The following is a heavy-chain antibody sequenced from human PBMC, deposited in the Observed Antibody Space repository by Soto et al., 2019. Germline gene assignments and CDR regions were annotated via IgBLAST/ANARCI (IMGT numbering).Heavy chain of an antibody. CDR2: ISWNSGSI. CDR1: GFTFDDYA. Sequence: GGSVRLSCAASGFTFDDYAMHWVRQAPGKGLEWVSGISWNSGSIGYADSVKGRFTISRDNAKNSLYLQMNSLRAEDTALYYCAKADKYYFDYWGQGTLVTVSS. V-gene: IGHV3-9*01. J-gene: IGHJ4*02. CDR3: AKADKYYFDY.